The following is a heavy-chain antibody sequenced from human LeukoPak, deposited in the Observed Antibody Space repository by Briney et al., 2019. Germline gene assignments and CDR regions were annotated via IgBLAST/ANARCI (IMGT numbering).Heavy chain of an antibody. Sequence: ASVKVSCKASGYTFTSYYMHWVRQAPGQGLEWMGWINPNSGGTNYAQKFQGRVTMTRDTSISTAYMELSRLRSDDTAVYYCARSSHENGGSWIFDYWGQGTLVTVSS. CDR3: ARSSHENGGSWIFDY. J-gene: IGHJ4*02. D-gene: IGHD2-15*01. CDR2: INPNSGGT. CDR1: GYTFTSYY. V-gene: IGHV1-2*02.